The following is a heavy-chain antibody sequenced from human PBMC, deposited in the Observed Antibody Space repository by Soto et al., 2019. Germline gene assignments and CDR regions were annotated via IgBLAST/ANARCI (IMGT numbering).Heavy chain of an antibody. V-gene: IGHV3-7*04. D-gene: IGHD2-15*01. Sequence: EVQLVESGGGLVQPGGSLRLSCAASGLPFSSHYMSWIRQAPGRGLEWVAKINTDGRDEQYADSVRGRFTVSRDNTKNLVCLQMKGLRVEDTAVYYCARETWWRLDYRGQGNLVTVSS. CDR2: INTDGRDE. CDR1: GLPFSSHY. CDR3: ARETWWRLDY. J-gene: IGHJ4*02.